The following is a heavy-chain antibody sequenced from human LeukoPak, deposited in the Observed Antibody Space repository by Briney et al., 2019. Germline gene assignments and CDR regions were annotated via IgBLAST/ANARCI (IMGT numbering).Heavy chain of an antibody. V-gene: IGHV3-43D*03. CDR1: GFTFSDYA. D-gene: IGHD2-2*01. CDR3: AKFPSSKDQFDY. CDR2: ISWDGGRT. J-gene: IGHJ4*02. Sequence: GGSLRLSCAASGFTFSDYAMHWVRQAPGKGLEWVSLISWDGGRTYYADSVQGRFTISRDNSKNSLYLQMNSLRAEDTAFYYCAKFPSSKDQFDYWGQGTLITVSS.